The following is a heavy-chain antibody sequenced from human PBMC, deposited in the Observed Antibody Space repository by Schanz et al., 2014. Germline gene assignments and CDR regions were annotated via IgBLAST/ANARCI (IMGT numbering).Heavy chain of an antibody. CDR2: IYHSGST. J-gene: IGHJ6*02. Sequence: QVQLQESGPGLVKPSGTLSLTCAVSGGSISSTYWWTWVRQTPGKGLEWIGDIYHSGSTNDNPSFKSRVTIPVDKFKTRFSLNLNSVTAADTAVYFCARGGGTSYGMDVWGQGTTVTVSS. D-gene: IGHD2-15*01. CDR1: GGSISSTYW. V-gene: IGHV4-4*02. CDR3: ARGGGTSYGMDV.